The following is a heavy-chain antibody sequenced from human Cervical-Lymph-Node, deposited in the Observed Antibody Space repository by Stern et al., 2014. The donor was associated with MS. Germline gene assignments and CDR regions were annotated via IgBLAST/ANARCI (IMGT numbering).Heavy chain of an antibody. J-gene: IGHJ4*02. CDR3: AGGLGDTRH. D-gene: IGHD3-16*01. CDR2: ITVYNGNT. CDR1: GYTFSSFA. Sequence: VQLEESGAEVKKPGASVNVSCKASGYTFSSFAITWVRQAPGQGLEWMGTITVYNGNTNYAQRGQDRVTMTTDTSTNTAYLEVRNRRSADTAVFSCAGGLGDTRHWGQGTPVTVSS. V-gene: IGHV1-18*01.